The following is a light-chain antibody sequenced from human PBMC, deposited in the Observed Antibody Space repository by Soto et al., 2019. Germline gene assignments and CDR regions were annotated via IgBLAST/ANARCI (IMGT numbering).Light chain of an antibody. Sequence: QSALTQPPSASGSPGQSVTISCTGTSRDVGGYNDVSWYQQHPGKAPKLMISEVSKRPSGVPDRFARSKSGNTAFLTVSGLQAEDEADHYCSSSAGNTNSVFGGGTKLTVL. CDR2: EVS. CDR1: SRDVGGYND. V-gene: IGLV2-8*01. CDR3: SSSAGNTNSV. J-gene: IGLJ2*01.